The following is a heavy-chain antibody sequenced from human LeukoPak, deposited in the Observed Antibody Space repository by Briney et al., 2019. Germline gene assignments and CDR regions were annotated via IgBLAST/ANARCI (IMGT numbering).Heavy chain of an antibody. D-gene: IGHD3-22*01. J-gene: IGHJ5*02. CDR1: GGSISSGDYY. Sequence: PSKTLSLTCTVSGGSISSGDYYWRWIRQPPGKGLEWIGYIYYSGSTYYNPSLKSRVTISVDTSKNQFSLKLSSVTAADTAVYYCATSSGYPGGWFDPWGQGTLVTVSS. CDR3: ATSSGYPGGWFDP. CDR2: IYYSGST. V-gene: IGHV4-30-4*01.